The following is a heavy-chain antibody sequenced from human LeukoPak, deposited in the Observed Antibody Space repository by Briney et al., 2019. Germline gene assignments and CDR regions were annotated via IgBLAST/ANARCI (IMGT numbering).Heavy chain of an antibody. CDR1: GGSISVYY. CDR3: ARAGPTTVTTIWFDP. V-gene: IGHV4-59*01. J-gene: IGHJ5*02. Sequence: SETLSLTCTVSGGSISVYYWSWIRQPPGKGLEWIGYIYDSGSTNYNPSLKSRVTISVDTSKNQFSLKVNSVTAADTAVYYCARAGPTTVTTIWFDPWGQGTLVTVSS. D-gene: IGHD4-17*01. CDR2: IYDSGST.